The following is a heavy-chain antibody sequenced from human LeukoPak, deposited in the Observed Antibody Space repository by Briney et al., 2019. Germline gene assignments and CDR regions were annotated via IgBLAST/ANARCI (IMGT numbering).Heavy chain of an antibody. CDR3: ASLTRLYYFDY. D-gene: IGHD6-25*01. Sequence: SETLSLTCAVYGGSFSGYYWSWIRQHPGKGLEWIGYIYYSGSTYYNPSLKSRVTISVDTSKNQFSLKLSSVTAADTAVYYCASLTRLYYFDYWGQGTLVTVSS. J-gene: IGHJ4*02. CDR2: IYYSGST. V-gene: IGHV4-31*11. CDR1: GGSFSGYY.